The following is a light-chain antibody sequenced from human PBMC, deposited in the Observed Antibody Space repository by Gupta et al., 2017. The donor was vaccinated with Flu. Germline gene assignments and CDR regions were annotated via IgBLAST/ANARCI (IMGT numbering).Light chain of an antibody. Sequence: ERVTITCRASQSINNWLAWYQQKPGKAPKLLIYKASNLQSGVPSRFSGSGSGTEFSLTISSLQPDDFAIYYCHQYNSYSPETFGQGTKLEIK. CDR1: QSINNW. V-gene: IGKV1-5*03. CDR3: HQYNSYSPET. CDR2: KAS. J-gene: IGKJ2*01.